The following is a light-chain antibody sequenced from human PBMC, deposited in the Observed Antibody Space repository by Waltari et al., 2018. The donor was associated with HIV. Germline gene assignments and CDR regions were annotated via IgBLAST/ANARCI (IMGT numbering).Light chain of an antibody. Sequence: YELTQLPPVSVYSGRTDSITCSGATLGGKYACWYQQYPGQSPVLVIYQYSNRPSGIPDRFSGSNSGDTATLAISKVEAGDEADYYCQVWEITDDHVVFGGGTKLTVL. CDR1: TLGGKY. CDR3: QVWEITDDHVV. J-gene: IGLJ2*01. V-gene: IGLV3-1*01. CDR2: QYS.